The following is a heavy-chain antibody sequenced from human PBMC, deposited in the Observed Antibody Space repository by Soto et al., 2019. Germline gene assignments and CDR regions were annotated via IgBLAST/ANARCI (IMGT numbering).Heavy chain of an antibody. CDR1: GFSFSSFA. V-gene: IGHV3-23*01. Sequence: EVQLLESGGGLVQPGGSLRLSCGASGFSFSSFAVSWFRQAPGKGLERVSFIRGSGLNTNYADSVKGRFTISRDNSKKMVYLQMNSRRAEDTAVYYCAKGADFGDFVGGGYFDYWGQGTLVTVSS. J-gene: IGHJ4*02. CDR2: IRGSGLNT. D-gene: IGHD4-17*01. CDR3: AKGADFGDFVGGGYFDY.